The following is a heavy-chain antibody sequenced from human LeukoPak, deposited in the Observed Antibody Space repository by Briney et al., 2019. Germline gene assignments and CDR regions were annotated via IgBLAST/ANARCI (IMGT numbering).Heavy chain of an antibody. D-gene: IGHD6-13*01. CDR1: GYTFTHYH. J-gene: IGHJ3*02. Sequence: ASVKVSCKASGYTFTHYHVSWVRQAPGQGLEWMGRISAYNGNTDFAQKFQGRVILTTDTPTSTAYMELRSLRSDDTAVYYCARLEGLATAGTDAFDIWGQGTMVTVSS. CDR2: ISAYNGNT. V-gene: IGHV1-18*01. CDR3: ARLEGLATAGTDAFDI.